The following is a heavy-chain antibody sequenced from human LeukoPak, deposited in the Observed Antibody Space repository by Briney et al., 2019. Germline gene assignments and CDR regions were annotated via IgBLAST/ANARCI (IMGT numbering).Heavy chain of an antibody. D-gene: IGHD2-2*01. Sequence: ASVKVSCKASGYTFTSYGISWVRQAPGQGLEWMGWISAYNGNTNYAQKLQGRVTMTTDTSTSTAYMELRSLRSDDTAVYYCARDCSSTSCPWWFDPWGQGTLVTVSS. J-gene: IGHJ5*02. V-gene: IGHV1-18*01. CDR3: ARDCSSTSCPWWFDP. CDR1: GYTFTSYG. CDR2: ISAYNGNT.